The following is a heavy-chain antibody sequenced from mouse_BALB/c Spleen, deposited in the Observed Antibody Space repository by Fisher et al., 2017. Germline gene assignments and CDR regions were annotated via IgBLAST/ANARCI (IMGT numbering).Heavy chain of an antibody. V-gene: IGHV1-76*01. CDR3: ARLLREDFDY. Sequence: KFKGKATLTADTSSSTAYMQLSSLTSEDSAVYFCARLLREDFDYWGQGTTLTVSS. D-gene: IGHD1-1*01. J-gene: IGHJ2*01.